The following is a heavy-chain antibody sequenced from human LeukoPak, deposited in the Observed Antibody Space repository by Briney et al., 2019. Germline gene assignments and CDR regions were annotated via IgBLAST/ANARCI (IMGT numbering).Heavy chain of an antibody. V-gene: IGHV1-2*02. Sequence: APLKVACKESGHTFNAYYMHWVRPAPGQGLEWMGWINPDSGGTNYAQKFQGRVTMTRDTSISTAYMELSRLRSDDTAVYYCARDRGRVGATKEAFDIWGQGTMVTVSS. CDR3: ARDRGRVGATKEAFDI. J-gene: IGHJ3*02. D-gene: IGHD1-26*01. CDR1: GHTFNAYY. CDR2: INPDSGGT.